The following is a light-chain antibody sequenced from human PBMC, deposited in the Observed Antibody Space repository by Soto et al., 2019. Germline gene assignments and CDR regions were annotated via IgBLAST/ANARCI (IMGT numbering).Light chain of an antibody. Sequence: EIVLTQSPGTLSLSPGERATLSCRASQSVSSIHLAWYQQKPGQAPRLLIYGASSRATGIPDRFSGSGSGTDFTLTISRLEPEDFAVYYCQQHGSSPRTFGQGTKVEIK. V-gene: IGKV3-20*01. CDR2: GAS. CDR1: QSVSSIH. CDR3: QQHGSSPRT. J-gene: IGKJ1*01.